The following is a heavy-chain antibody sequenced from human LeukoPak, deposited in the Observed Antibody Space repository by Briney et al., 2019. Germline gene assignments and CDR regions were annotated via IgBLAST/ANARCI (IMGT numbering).Heavy chain of an antibody. CDR2: INSDGSST. D-gene: IGHD3-10*01. Sequence: PGGSLRLSCAASGFTFSSYWMHWVRQAPGKGLVWVSRINSDGSSTNYADSVKGRFTISRDNAKNTLYQQMNSLRAEDTAMYYCARAVYYSNYLGYWGQGTLVTVSS. CDR1: GFTFSSYW. V-gene: IGHV3-74*01. J-gene: IGHJ4*01. CDR3: ARAVYYSNYLGY.